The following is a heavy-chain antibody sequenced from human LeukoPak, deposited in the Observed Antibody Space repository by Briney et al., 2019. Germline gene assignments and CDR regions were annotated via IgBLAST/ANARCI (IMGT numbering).Heavy chain of an antibody. V-gene: IGHV1-69*04. Sequence: SVKVSCKASGGTFSSCAISWVRQAPGQGLEWMGRIIPIFGIANYAQKFQGRVTITADKSTSTAYMELRSLRSDDTAVYYCARTASSGWYLLWGQGTLVTVSS. CDR3: ARTASSGWYLL. CDR2: IIPIFGIA. CDR1: GGTFSSCA. J-gene: IGHJ4*02. D-gene: IGHD6-19*01.